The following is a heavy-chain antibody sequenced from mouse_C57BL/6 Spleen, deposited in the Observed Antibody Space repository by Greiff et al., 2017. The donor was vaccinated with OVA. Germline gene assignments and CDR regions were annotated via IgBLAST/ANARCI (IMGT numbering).Heavy chain of an antibody. CDR3: ARPDLGDWYFDV. CDR1: GYTFTSYW. CDR2: IDPNSGGT. Sequence: QQSCKASGYTFTSYWMHWVKQRPGRGLEWIGRIDPNSGGTKYNEKFKSKATLTVDKPSSTAYMQLSSLTSEDSAVYYCARPDLGDWYFDVWGTGTTVTVSS. V-gene: IGHV1-72*01. D-gene: IGHD3-1*01. J-gene: IGHJ1*03.